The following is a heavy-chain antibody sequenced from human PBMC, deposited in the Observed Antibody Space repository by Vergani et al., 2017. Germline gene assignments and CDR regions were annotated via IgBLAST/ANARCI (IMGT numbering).Heavy chain of an antibody. Sequence: QVQLEQSGSELRKPGASVKISCKASGYKFTAHNINWVRQAPGQGLEWMGWIDTNSGDANYAPGLTGRFVLSLDTSVTTTYLRISSLKTNGTAVYYCAIDLEWLRTACMDVWGQGTSVTFSS. CDR3: AIDLEWLRTACMDV. V-gene: IGHV7-4-1*02. CDR1: GYKFTAHN. J-gene: IGHJ6*02. CDR2: IDTNSGDA. D-gene: IGHD5-12*01.